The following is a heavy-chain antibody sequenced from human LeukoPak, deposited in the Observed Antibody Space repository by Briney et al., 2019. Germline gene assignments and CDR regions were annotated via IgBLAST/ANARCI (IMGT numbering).Heavy chain of an antibody. J-gene: IGHJ4*02. CDR2: INGNGAST. D-gene: IGHD5-18*01. V-gene: IGHV3-23*01. CDR3: AKDQGYSYYYLDY. Sequence: GGSLRLSCAASGFTFNTHAMSWVRQAPGKGLEWVSGINGNGASTYYSDSVKGRFTISRDNSKNTLYLQMSSLRAEDTAIYYCAKDQGYSYYYLDYWGQGSLVTVSS. CDR1: GFTFNTHA.